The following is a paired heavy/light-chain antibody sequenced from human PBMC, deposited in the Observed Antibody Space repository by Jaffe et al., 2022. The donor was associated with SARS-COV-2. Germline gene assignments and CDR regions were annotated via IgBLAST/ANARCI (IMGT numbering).Light chain of an antibody. V-gene: IGKV1-5*03. CDR3: QQYNSYPYT. Sequence: DIQMTQSPSTLSASVGDRVTITCRASQSISIWLAWYQQTPGKAPKVLIYKASSLENGVPSRFSGSGSGTEFTLTISSLQPDDCATYYCQQYNSYPYTFGQGTKLEIK. CDR2: KAS. CDR1: QSISIW. J-gene: IGKJ2*01.
Heavy chain of an antibody. CDR2: MSYSGST. Sequence: QVQMQESGPGLVKPSETLSLTCTVSGGSMSSYYWTWIRQSPGKGLEWIGYMSYSGSTKYNPSLESRVTISIDTSKNEFSLKLSSVTAADTAVYFCAREPDTSGYLFDLWGRGTLVTVSS. CDR1: GGSMSSYY. J-gene: IGHJ2*01. CDR3: AREPDTSGYLFDL. V-gene: IGHV4-59*01. D-gene: IGHD3-22*01.